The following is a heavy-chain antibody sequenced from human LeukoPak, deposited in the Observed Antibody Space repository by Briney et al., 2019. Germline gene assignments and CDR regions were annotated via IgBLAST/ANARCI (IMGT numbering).Heavy chain of an antibody. V-gene: IGHV3-30*04. D-gene: IGHD4-11*01. CDR2: ISYDGSNK. CDR1: GFTFSSYA. J-gene: IGHJ4*02. CDR3: ARDPSTVTTVGIFDY. Sequence: PGGSLRLSCAASGFTFSSYAMHWVRQAPGKGLEWVAVISYDGSNKYYADSVKGRFTISRDNSKNTLYLQMNSLRAEDTAVYYCARDPSTVTTVGIFDYWGQGTLVTVSS.